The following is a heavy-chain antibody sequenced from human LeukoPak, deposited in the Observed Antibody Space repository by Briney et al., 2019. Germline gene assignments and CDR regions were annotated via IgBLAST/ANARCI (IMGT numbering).Heavy chain of an antibody. CDR3: ARDRDDSSGYDMFFDC. CDR2: IIPIFGTA. J-gene: IGHJ4*02. Sequence: SLKVSCKASGGTFSSYAISWVRQAPGQGLEWMGGIIPIFGTANYAQKFQGRVTITTDESTSTAYMELSSLRSEDTAVYYCARDRDDSSGYDMFFDCWGQGGLVTVSS. CDR1: GGTFSSYA. V-gene: IGHV1-69*05. D-gene: IGHD3-22*01.